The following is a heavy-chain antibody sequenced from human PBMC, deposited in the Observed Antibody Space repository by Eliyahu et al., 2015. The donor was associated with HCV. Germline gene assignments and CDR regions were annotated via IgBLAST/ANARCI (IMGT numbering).Heavy chain of an antibody. CDR1: GLTFSKYG. Sequence: QVQLVESGGDVVQPGRSLTLSCAASGLTFSKYGMHWVRQAPGKGLEWVAVISFDGSLKYYADSVRGRFTISRDNFENTMYLQMNSLRPEDTAVYFCATDFYYGLGVWGQGTTVTVSS. V-gene: IGHV3-30*03. D-gene: IGHD3/OR15-3a*01. CDR3: ATDFYYGLGV. J-gene: IGHJ6*02. CDR2: ISFDGSLK.